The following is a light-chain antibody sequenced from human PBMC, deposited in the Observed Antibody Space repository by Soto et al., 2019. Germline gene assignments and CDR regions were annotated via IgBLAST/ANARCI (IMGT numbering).Light chain of an antibody. J-gene: IGKJ4*01. CDR3: QQYGNSPPTT. CDR1: QSVSSNY. V-gene: IGKV3-20*01. Sequence: EIVLTQSPGTLSLSPGEGATLSCRASQSVSSNYLAWYQQKPGQAPRLLIYGASSRATGIPDRFSGSGFGTDFTLTISRLEPEDFAVYYCQQYGNSPPTTFGGGTKVDIK. CDR2: GAS.